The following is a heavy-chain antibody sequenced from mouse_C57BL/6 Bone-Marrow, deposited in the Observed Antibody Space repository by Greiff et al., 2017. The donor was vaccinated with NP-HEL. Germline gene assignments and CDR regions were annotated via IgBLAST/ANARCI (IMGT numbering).Heavy chain of an antibody. V-gene: IGHV5-16*01. CDR3: AREGGLRRRTYAMDY. CDR2: INYDGSST. D-gene: IGHD2-4*01. Sequence: EVKLVESEGGVVQPGSSMKLSCTASGFTFSDYSMAWVRQVPEKGLEWVANINYDGSSTYYLDSLKSRFIISRDNAKNILYLQMSSLKSEDTATYYCAREGGLRRRTYAMDYWGQGTSVTVSS. CDR1: GFTFSDYS. J-gene: IGHJ4*01.